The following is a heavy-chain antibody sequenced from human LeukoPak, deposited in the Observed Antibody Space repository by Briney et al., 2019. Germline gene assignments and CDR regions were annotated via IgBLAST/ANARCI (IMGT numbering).Heavy chain of an antibody. CDR2: ISSSSSTI. CDR1: GFTFSSYS. CDR3: AKGTGDSSGYYYAHYYYYMDV. V-gene: IGHV3-48*01. Sequence: GGSLRLSCAASGFTFSSYSMNWVRQAPGKGLEWVSYISSSSSTIYYADSVKGRFTISRDNAKKSLYLQMNSLRAEDTAVYYCAKGTGDSSGYYYAHYYYYMDVWGKGTTVTVSS. J-gene: IGHJ6*03. D-gene: IGHD3-22*01.